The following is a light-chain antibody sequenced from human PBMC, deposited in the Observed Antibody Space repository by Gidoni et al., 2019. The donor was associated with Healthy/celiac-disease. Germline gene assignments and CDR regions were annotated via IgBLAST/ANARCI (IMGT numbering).Light chain of an antibody. J-gene: IGLJ2*01. CDR2: DVS. V-gene: IGLV2-14*03. CDR1: SSDVGGYNY. CDR3: SSYTSSIVV. Sequence: QSALTQPASVSGSPGQSITISCTGTSSDVGGYNYVSWYQQHPGKAPTLMIYDVSNRPSGVSNRFSGSKSGNTASLTISGLQAEDEADYYCSSYTSSIVVFGGGTKLTVL.